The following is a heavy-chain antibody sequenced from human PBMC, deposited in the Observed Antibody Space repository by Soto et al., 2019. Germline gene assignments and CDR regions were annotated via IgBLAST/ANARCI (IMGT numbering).Heavy chain of an antibody. Sequence: GESLKISCTGSGYSFTSYWISWVRQMPGKGLEGMGRIDPIDSYTNYSPSFQGHVTISADKSISTAYLQWSSLKASDTAMYYCARRAHMSRRGETFSYYYYGMDVWGQGTTVTVSS. CDR2: IDPIDSYT. J-gene: IGHJ6*02. CDR1: GYSFTSYW. D-gene: IGHD3-16*01. V-gene: IGHV5-10-1*01. CDR3: ARRAHMSRRGETFSYYYYGMDV.